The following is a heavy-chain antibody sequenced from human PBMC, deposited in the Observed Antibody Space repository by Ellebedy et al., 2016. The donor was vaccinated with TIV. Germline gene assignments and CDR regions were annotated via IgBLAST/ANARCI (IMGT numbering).Heavy chain of an antibody. CDR1: GFTFSHYT. CDR3: VRAYSSSFDY. V-gene: IGHV3-64D*09. J-gene: IGHJ4*02. Sequence: GESLKISCSASGFTFSHYTMFWVRQTPGKGLEYVSAIDSNGDNTYYADSVRGRFTISRDNSKNTLYLQMSSLRAEDTAMFYCVRAYSSSFDYWGQGTLVTVSS. CDR2: IDSNGDNT. D-gene: IGHD6-13*01.